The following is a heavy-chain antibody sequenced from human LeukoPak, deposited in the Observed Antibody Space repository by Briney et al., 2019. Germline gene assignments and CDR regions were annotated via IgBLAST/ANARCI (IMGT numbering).Heavy chain of an antibody. V-gene: IGHV4-34*01. CDR3: AREWSEAYSSGWYNGWFDP. CDR2: INHSGST. D-gene: IGHD6-19*01. J-gene: IGHJ5*02. Sequence: SETLSLTCAVYGGSFSGYYWSWIRQPPGKGLEWIGEINHSGSTNYNPSLKSRVTISVDTSKNQFSLKLSSVTAADTAVYYCAREWSEAYSSGWYNGWFDPWGQGTLVTVSS. CDR1: GGSFSGYY.